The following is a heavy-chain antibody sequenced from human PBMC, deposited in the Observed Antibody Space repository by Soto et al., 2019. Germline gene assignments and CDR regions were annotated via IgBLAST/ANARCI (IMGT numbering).Heavy chain of an antibody. V-gene: IGHV4-34*01. CDR1: GGSFSGYY. J-gene: IGHJ6*03. D-gene: IGHD2-15*01. Sequence: SETLSLTCAVYGGSFSGYYWSWIRQPPGKGLEWIGEINHSGSTNYNPSLKSRVTISVDTSKNQFSLKLSSVTAADTAVYYCARRGYCSGGSCPSDYYYYYMDVWGKGTTVTVSS. CDR2: INHSGST. CDR3: ARRGYCSGGSCPSDYYYYYMDV.